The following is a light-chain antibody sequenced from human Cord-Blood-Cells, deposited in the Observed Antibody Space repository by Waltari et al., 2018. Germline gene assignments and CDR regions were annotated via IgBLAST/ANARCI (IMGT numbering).Light chain of an antibody. CDR2: GKN. CDR1: RLRSYY. J-gene: IGLJ2*01. Sequence: SSELTPDPAVSVALGQTVRITCQGDRLRSYYASWYQQKPGQAPVLVIYGKNNRPSGIPDRFSGSSSGNTASLTITGAQAEDEADYYCNSRDSSGNHVVFGGGTKLTVL. V-gene: IGLV3-19*01. CDR3: NSRDSSGNHVV.